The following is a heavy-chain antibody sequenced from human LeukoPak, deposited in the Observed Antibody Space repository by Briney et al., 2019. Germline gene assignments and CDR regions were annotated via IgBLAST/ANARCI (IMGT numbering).Heavy chain of an antibody. CDR1: GFTFSTYS. J-gene: IGHJ6*02. Sequence: GGSLRLSCAASGFTFSTYSMNWVRQAPGKGLEWVSYISSRSSTIYYVDSVKGRSTISRDNAKNSLYLQMNSLRAEDTAVYYCARDLDTYYGMDVWGQGTRSPSP. CDR2: ISSRSSTI. CDR3: ARDLDTYYGMDV. V-gene: IGHV3-48*01. D-gene: IGHD5-18*01.